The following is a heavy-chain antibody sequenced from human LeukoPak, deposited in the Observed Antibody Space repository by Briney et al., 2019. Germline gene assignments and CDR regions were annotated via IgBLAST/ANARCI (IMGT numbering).Heavy chain of an antibody. CDR2: IYYSGST. J-gene: IGHJ4*02. D-gene: IGHD6-6*01. CDR3: ASSWLYSSSSGG. CDR1: GGSISSSSYY. V-gene: IGHV4-39*01. Sequence: SETLSLTCTVSGGSISSSSYYWGWIRQPPGKGLEWIGSIYYSGSTYYNPSLKSRVTISVDTSKNQFSLKLSSVTAAHTAVYYCASSWLYSSSSGGWGQGTLVTVSS.